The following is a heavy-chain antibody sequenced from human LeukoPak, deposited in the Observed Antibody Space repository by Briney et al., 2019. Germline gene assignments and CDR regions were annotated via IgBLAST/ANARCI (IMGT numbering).Heavy chain of an antibody. CDR1: GFTFSSYG. D-gene: IGHD5-24*01. Sequence: PGGSLRLSCAASGFTFSSYGMHWVRQAPGKGLEWVAVISYDGSNKYYADSVKGRFTISRDNSKNTLYLQMNSLRAEDTAVYYCASYPLQGYWGQGTLVTVSS. CDR3: ASYPLQGY. CDR2: ISYDGSNK. V-gene: IGHV3-30*03. J-gene: IGHJ4*02.